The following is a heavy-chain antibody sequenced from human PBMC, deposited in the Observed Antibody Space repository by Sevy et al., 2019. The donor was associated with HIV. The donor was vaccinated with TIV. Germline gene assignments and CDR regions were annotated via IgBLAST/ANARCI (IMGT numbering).Heavy chain of an antibody. J-gene: IGHJ3*02. CDR2: ISSSSSTI. CDR1: GFTFSSYS. D-gene: IGHD5-12*01. Sequence: GGSLRLSCAASGFTFSSYSMNWVRQAPGNGLEWVSYISSSSSTIYYADSVKGRFTISRDNAKNSLYLQMNSLRDEDTAVYYCAGEGWLQFGDAFDISGQGTLVTVSS. V-gene: IGHV3-48*02. CDR3: AGEGWLQFGDAFDI.